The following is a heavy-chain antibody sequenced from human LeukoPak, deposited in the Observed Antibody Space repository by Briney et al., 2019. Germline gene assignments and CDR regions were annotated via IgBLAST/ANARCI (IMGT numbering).Heavy chain of an antibody. J-gene: IGHJ3*02. V-gene: IGHV4-38-2*02. CDR2: IFYTGST. CDR3: AARTTTVTRDGFDI. D-gene: IGHD4-17*01. CDR1: HYSISIGYY. Sequence: SETLSLTCTVSHYSISIGYYWAWIRQPPGKGLEWIGNIFYTGSTYYNPSLKSRVTISVDTSKNQFSLELSSVTAADTAVYYCAARTTTVTRDGFDIWGQGTMVTVSS.